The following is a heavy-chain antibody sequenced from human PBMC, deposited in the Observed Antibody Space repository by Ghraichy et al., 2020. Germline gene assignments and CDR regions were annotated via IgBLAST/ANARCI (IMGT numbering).Heavy chain of an antibody. CDR1: GFTLSSYW. CDR3: ARYWNSGPIDY. CDR2: IKQDGSEK. D-gene: IGHD2/OR15-2a*01. V-gene: IGHV3-7*01. J-gene: IGHJ4*02. Sequence: LSLTCAASGFTLSSYWMSWVRQAPGKGLEWVANIKQDGSEKHYLDSVRGRFTISRDNAENSLYLQMNSLRADDTAVYYCARYWNSGPIDYWGQGTLVTVSS.